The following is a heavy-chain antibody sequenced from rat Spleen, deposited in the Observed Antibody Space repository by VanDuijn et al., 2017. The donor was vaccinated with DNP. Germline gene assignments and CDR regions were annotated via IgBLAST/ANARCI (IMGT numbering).Heavy chain of an antibody. CDR1: GFTFSSFP. V-gene: IGHV5-46*01. D-gene: IGHD1-10*01. Sequence: EVQLVESGGGLVQPGRSMKLSCAASGFTFSSFPMAWVRQAPTKGLEWVATISTSGGSTYYRDSVKGRFTISRDNAKSTLYLQMNSLRSEDTATYYCTRDLNNYFDYWGQGVMVTVSS. CDR3: TRDLNNYFDY. CDR2: ISTSGGST. J-gene: IGHJ2*01.